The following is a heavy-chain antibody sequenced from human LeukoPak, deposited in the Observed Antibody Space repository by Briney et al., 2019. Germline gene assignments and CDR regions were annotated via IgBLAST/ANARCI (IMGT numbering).Heavy chain of an antibody. Sequence: PSESLSLTCTVSGGTFNTYTYNWARIRQPPEKELMDIGSSYYSRSTYYNPSLDSLAPISDDTSKKQISLKLSSVTAADTALYYCARHSCTGRSCSGTLGWFDSWGQGSLVTVSS. D-gene: IGHD2-15*01. V-gene: IGHV4-39*01. CDR3: ARHSCTGRSCSGTLGWFDS. CDR1: GGTFNTYTYN. CDR2: SYYSRST. J-gene: IGHJ5*01.